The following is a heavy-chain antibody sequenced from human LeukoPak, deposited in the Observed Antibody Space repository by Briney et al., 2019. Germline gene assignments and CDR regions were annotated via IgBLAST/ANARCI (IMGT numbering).Heavy chain of an antibody. J-gene: IGHJ3*02. CDR1: GYTFTSYG. Sequence: ASVKVSCKASGYTFTSYGISWVRQAPGQGLEWMGWISAYNGNTNYAQKLQGRVTMTTDTSTSTAYMELRSLRSDDTAVYYCARANLQYYYDSSGAFDIWGQGTMVTVSS. CDR3: ARANLQYYYDSSGAFDI. CDR2: ISAYNGNT. V-gene: IGHV1-18*01. D-gene: IGHD3-22*01.